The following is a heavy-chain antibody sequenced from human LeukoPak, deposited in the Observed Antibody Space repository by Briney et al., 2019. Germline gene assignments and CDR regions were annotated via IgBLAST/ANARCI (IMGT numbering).Heavy chain of an antibody. CDR2: INPNSGDT. J-gene: IGHJ4*02. CDR1: GYTFTSYY. V-gene: IGHV1-2*02. Sequence: ASVKVSCKASGYTFTSYYMHWVRQAPGQGLEWMGWINPNSGDTNYAQKFQGRVTMTRDTSISTAYMELSRLRSDDTAVYYCARDKSGNSGWYSYFDYWGQGTLVTVSS. D-gene: IGHD6-19*01. CDR3: ARDKSGNSGWYSYFDY.